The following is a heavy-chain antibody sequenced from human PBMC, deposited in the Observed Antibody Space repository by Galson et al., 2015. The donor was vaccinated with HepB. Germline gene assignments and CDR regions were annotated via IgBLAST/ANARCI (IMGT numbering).Heavy chain of an antibody. J-gene: IGHJ4*02. D-gene: IGHD6-19*01. Sequence: SLRLSCAASGFTFSSYAMSWVHQAPGKGLEWVSAISGSGGSTYYADSVKGRFTISRDNSKNTLYLQMNSLRAEDTAVYYCAKDPRGLKAVAGRYYFDYWGQGTLVTVSS. CDR2: ISGSGGST. CDR1: GFTFSSYA. CDR3: AKDPRGLKAVAGRYYFDY. V-gene: IGHV3-23*01.